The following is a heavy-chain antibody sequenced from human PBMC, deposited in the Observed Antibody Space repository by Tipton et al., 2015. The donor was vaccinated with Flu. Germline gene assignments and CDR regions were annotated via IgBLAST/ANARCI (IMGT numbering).Heavy chain of an antibody. J-gene: IGHJ4*02. CDR2: ISGSGGST. Sequence: GSLRLSCAASGFTFSRYAMSWVRQAPGKGLEWVSAISGSGGSTYYADSVKGRFTISRDNSKNTLYLQMNSLRAEDTAVYYCAKGLLWFGELSLFDYWGQGTLVTVSS. V-gene: IGHV3-23*01. CDR1: GFTFSRYA. CDR3: AKGLLWFGELSLFDY. D-gene: IGHD3-10*01.